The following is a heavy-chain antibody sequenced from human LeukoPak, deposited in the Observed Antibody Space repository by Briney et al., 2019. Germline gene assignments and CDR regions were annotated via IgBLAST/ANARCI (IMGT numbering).Heavy chain of an antibody. V-gene: IGHV6-1*01. Sequence: RSQTLSLTCAISGDSVSSNSAAWNWIRQSPSRGLEWLGRTYYRSKWYNDYAVSVKSRITINPDTSKNQFSLKLSSVTAADTAVYYCARVFVVVTPPSYYFDYWGQGTLVTVSS. CDR2: TYYRSKWYN. CDR1: GDSVSSNSAA. J-gene: IGHJ4*02. D-gene: IGHD2-21*02. CDR3: ARVFVVVTPPSYYFDY.